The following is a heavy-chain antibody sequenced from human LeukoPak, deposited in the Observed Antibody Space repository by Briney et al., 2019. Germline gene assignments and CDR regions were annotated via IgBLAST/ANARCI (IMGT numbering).Heavy chain of an antibody. CDR1: GGSISSYY. V-gene: IGHV4-34*01. CDR2: INHSGST. Sequence: KSSETLSLTCTVSGGSISSYYWSWIRQPPGKGLEWIGEINHSGSTNYNPSLKSRVTISVDTSKNQFSLKLSSVTAADTAVYYCARLQYSSSWEGFDYWGQGTLVTVSS. J-gene: IGHJ4*02. D-gene: IGHD6-13*01. CDR3: ARLQYSSSWEGFDY.